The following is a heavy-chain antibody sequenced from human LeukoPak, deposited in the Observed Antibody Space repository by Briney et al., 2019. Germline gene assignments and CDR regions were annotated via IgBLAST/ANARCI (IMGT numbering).Heavy chain of an antibody. CDR3: ASGSGINLAPFDY. V-gene: IGHV1-69*13. Sequence: ASVKVSCKASGGTFSSYAISWVRQAPGQGLEWKGGIIPIFGTANYAQKFQGRVTITADESTSTAYMELSSLRSEDTAVYYCASGSGINLAPFDYWGQGTLVTVSS. CDR1: GGTFSSYA. D-gene: IGHD3-10*01. CDR2: IIPIFGTA. J-gene: IGHJ4*02.